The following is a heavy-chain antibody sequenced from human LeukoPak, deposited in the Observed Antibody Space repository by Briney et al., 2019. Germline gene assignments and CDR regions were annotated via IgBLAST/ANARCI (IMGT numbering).Heavy chain of an antibody. J-gene: IGHJ4*02. CDR3: ASLYSSGWYYFDY. CDR2: IHYSGSS. V-gene: IGHV4-59*08. D-gene: IGHD6-19*01. Sequence: SETLSLTCSVSGGSVSFYYWSWIRQPPGKGLEWIGYIHYSGSSNYNPSLKSRITISVDTSKNQFSLKLSSVTAADTAVYYCASLYSSGWYYFDYWGQGTLVTVSS. CDR1: GGSVSFYY.